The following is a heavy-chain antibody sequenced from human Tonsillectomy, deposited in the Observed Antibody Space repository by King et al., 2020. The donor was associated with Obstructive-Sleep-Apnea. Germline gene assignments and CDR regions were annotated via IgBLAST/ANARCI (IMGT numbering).Heavy chain of an antibody. CDR3: ARDDISETYYYYYGMDV. Sequence: VQLVESGGGLVQPGGSLRLSCGASGFTFSTYSMNWVRQAPGKGLEWISYISSDSSITYYAESAKGRFTISRDNAKNSLYLQMNSLRAEDTAMYYWARDDISETYYYYYGMDVWGQGTTVTVSS. CDR1: GFTFSTYS. V-gene: IGHV3-48*04. CDR2: ISSDSSIT. J-gene: IGHJ6*02. D-gene: IGHD3-9*01.